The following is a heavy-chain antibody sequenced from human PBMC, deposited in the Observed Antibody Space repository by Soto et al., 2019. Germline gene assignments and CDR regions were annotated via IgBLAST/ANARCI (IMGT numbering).Heavy chain of an antibody. V-gene: IGHV3-15*07. Sequence: GGSLRLSCAASGFTFSNAWMNWVRQAPGKGLEWVGRIKSKTDGGTTDYAAPVKGRFTISRDDSKNTLYLQMNSLKTEDTAVYYCTTIPSSGYYFPKLTLYYYGMDVWGQGTTVTVSS. D-gene: IGHD3-22*01. CDR3: TTIPSSGYYFPKLTLYYYGMDV. J-gene: IGHJ6*02. CDR2: IKSKTDGGTT. CDR1: GFTFSNAW.